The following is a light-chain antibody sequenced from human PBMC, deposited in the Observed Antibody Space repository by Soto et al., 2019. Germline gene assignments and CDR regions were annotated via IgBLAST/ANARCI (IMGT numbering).Light chain of an antibody. CDR1: QSISSW. J-gene: IGKJ4*01. CDR2: KAS. CDR3: QQYNNWPPL. V-gene: IGKV1-5*03. Sequence: DIQLTQSPSTLSASVGDRVTITCRASQSISSWLAWYQQKPGKAPKLLIYKASSLESGVPSRFSGSGSGTDFTLTISSLQSEDFAVYYCQQYNNWPPLFGGGTKVDIK.